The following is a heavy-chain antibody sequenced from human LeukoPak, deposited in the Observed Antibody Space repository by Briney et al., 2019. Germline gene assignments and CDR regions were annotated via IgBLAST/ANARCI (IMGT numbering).Heavy chain of an antibody. CDR3: ARGADYVDYNWFDP. V-gene: IGHV1-2*02. D-gene: IGHD4-17*01. Sequence: ASVKVSYKASGYTFTGYYMHWVRQAPGQGLEWMGWINPNSGGTNYAQKFQGRVTMTRDTSISTAYMELSRLRSDDTAVYYCARGADYVDYNWFDPWGQGTLVTVSS. CDR1: GYTFTGYY. CDR2: INPNSGGT. J-gene: IGHJ5*02.